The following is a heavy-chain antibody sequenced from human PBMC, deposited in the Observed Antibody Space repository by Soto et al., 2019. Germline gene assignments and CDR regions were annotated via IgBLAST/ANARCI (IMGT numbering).Heavy chain of an antibody. CDR2: MNPNNGNT. J-gene: IGHJ6*02. V-gene: IGHV1-8*01. D-gene: IGHD5-12*01. CDR3: AREGVAPYYYYGMDV. CDR1: GYTFTSYD. Sequence: ASVKVSCKASGYTFTSYDINWVRQATGQGLEWMGWMNPNNGNTAYAQKFQGRVTMTTDTSTSTAYMELSSLRSDDTAVYYCAREGVAPYYYYGMDVWGQGTPVTVSS.